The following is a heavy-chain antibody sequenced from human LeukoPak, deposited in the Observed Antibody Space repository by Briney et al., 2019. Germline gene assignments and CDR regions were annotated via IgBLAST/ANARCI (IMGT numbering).Heavy chain of an antibody. V-gene: IGHV4-39*07. CDR1: GGSISSSSYY. J-gene: IGHJ4*02. Sequence: PSETLSLTCTVSGGSISSSSYYWAWIRQPPGKGLEWIGSIYYSGSTYYNPSLKSRVTISVDTSKNQFSLKLSSVTAADTAVYYCARDNGSGYYYVYWGQGTLVTVSS. D-gene: IGHD3-22*01. CDR2: IYYSGST. CDR3: ARDNGSGYYYVY.